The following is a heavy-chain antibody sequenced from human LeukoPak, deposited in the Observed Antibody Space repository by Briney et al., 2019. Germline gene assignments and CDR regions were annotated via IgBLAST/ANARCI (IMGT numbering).Heavy chain of an antibody. CDR1: GYTFTDYN. CDR2: IQPKSGGT. V-gene: IGHV1-2*02. Sequence: GASVKVSCKASGYTFTDYNVYWVRQAPGQGPEWMGWIQPKSGGTIYAQRFQGRVTMTRDRSISTAYMELSSLRYVDTAVYYCARRYCSGGSCIPDYWGQGTLVTVSS. D-gene: IGHD2-15*01. CDR3: ARRYCSGGSCIPDY. J-gene: IGHJ4*02.